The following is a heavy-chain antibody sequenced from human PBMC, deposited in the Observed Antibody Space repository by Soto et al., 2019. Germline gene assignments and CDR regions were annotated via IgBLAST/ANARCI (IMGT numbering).Heavy chain of an antibody. CDR1: GGSISRYY. CDR3: AKGGSGKFAY. CDR2: IYYDGST. V-gene: IGHV4-59*01. Sequence: PXXTLSLPCTVSGGSISRYYWRWIRQPPGKGLEWIGYIYYDGSTNYNPSLKSRVTISVDTSKNQFSLKLTSVTAADTAVYYCAKGGSGKFAYWGQGALVTVSS. J-gene: IGHJ4*02. D-gene: IGHD1-26*01.